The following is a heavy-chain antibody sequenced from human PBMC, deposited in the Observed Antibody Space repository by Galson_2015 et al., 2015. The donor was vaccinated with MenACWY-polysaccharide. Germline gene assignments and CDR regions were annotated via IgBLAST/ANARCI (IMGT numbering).Heavy chain of an antibody. CDR2: FDPEDGET. CDR3: ATGPPLASIVVAPPFDS. Sequence: SVKVSCKVSGYTLTDLSMHWVRQAPGKGLEWMGGFDPEDGETIYAQKFQGRVTMTEDTSTDTAYMERSSLSSEATAVYYCATGPPLASIVVAPPFDSWGQGTLFPVSS. D-gene: IGHD6-19*01. V-gene: IGHV1-24*01. J-gene: IGHJ4*02. CDR1: GYTLTDLS.